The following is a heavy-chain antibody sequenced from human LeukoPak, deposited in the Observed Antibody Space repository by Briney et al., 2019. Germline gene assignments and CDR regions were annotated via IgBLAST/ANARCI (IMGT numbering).Heavy chain of an antibody. V-gene: IGHV3-7*01. D-gene: IGHD6-19*01. Sequence: GGSLRLSCAASGFTFNSYWMSWVRQAPGKGLEWVANIKQDGSEKYYVDSVKGRFTISRDNAKNSPYLQMNSLRVEDTAVYYCANSGWSLRDYWGQGTLVTVSS. CDR2: IKQDGSEK. CDR3: ANSGWSLRDY. CDR1: GFTFNSYW. J-gene: IGHJ4*02.